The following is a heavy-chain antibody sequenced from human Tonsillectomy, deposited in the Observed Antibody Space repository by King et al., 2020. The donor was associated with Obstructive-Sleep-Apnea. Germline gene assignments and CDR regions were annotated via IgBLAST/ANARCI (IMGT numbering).Heavy chain of an antibody. D-gene: IGHD4-23*01. CDR1: GFTFDDYT. V-gene: IGHV3-43*01. CDR3: ANSVTRGYYYYGMDV. J-gene: IGHJ6*02. CDR2: ISWDGGST. Sequence: VQLVESGGVVVQPGGSLRLSCAASGFTFDDYTMHWVRQAPGKGLEWVSLSLISWDGGSTYYADSVKGRFTISRDNSKNSLYLQMNSLRTEDTALYYCANSVTRGYYYYGMDVWGQGTTVTVSS.